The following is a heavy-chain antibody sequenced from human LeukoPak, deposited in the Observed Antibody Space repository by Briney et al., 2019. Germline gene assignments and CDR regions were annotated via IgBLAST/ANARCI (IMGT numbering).Heavy chain of an antibody. CDR2: IYHSGST. CDR3: ATSSQLVDAFDI. Sequence: PSETLSLTCTVSGGSISSGGYYWSWIRQPPGKGLEWIGYIYHSGSTYYNPSLKSRVTISVDRSKNQFSLKLSSVTAADTAVYYCATSSQLVDAFDIWGQGTMVTVSS. J-gene: IGHJ3*02. D-gene: IGHD6-6*01. V-gene: IGHV4-30-2*01. CDR1: GGSISSGGYY.